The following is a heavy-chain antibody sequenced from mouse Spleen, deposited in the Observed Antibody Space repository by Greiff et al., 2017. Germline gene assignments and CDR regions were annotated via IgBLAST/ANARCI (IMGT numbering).Heavy chain of an antibody. CDR3: AKGPYSLYAMDY. V-gene: IGHV2-5*01. CDR1: GFSLTSYG. Sequence: VKLVESGPGLVQPSQSLSITCTVSGFSLTSYGVHWVRQSPGKGLEWLGVIWRGGSTDYNAAFMSRLSITKDNSKSQVFFKMNSLQADDTAIYYCAKGPYSLYAMDYWGQGTSVTVSS. CDR2: IWRGGST. J-gene: IGHJ4*01. D-gene: IGHD2-12*01.